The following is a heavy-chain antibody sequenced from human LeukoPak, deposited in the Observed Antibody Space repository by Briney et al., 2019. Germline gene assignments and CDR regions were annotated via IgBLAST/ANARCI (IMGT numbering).Heavy chain of an antibody. CDR2: ISKDGTNK. J-gene: IGHJ4*02. D-gene: IGHD6-13*01. CDR1: GFTFKSFA. CDR3: AREDQQLPDY. V-gene: IGHV3-30-3*01. Sequence: GGSLRLSCTASGFTFKSFAMHWVRQAPGKGLDWLAVISKDGTNKYCVDSVKGRFTISRDNSKNTVYLQMSSLRAEDTAVYYCAREDQQLPDYWGQGTLVTVSS.